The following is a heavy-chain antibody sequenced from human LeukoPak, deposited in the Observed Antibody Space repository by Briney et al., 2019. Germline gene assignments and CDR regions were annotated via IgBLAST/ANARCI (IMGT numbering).Heavy chain of an antibody. CDR3: ALITMVRGPPEIDY. Sequence: ASVEVSCKASGYTFTGYYMHWVRQAPGQGLEWMGRINPNSGGTNYAQKFQGRVTMTRDTSISTAYMELSRLRSDDTAVYYCALITMVRGPPEIDYWGQGTLVTVSS. J-gene: IGHJ4*02. CDR1: GYTFTGYY. CDR2: INPNSGGT. D-gene: IGHD3-10*01. V-gene: IGHV1-2*06.